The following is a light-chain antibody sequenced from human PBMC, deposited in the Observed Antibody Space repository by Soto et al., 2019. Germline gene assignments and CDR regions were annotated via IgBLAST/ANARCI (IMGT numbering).Light chain of an antibody. CDR2: GAS. CDR3: QQYGNSPIT. V-gene: IGKV3-20*01. J-gene: IGKJ5*01. CDR1: QSVTNNY. Sequence: DIVLTQSPGPLSLSPGERATLSCRASQSVTNNYLACYQQKPGQAPRLLIDGASSRATGVPDRFSGTGSGTDFTLTISRLEPEDFAVFYCQQYGNSPITFGQGTRLEIK.